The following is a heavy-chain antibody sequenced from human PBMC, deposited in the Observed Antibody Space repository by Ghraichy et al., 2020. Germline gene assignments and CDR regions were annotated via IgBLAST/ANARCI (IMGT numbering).Heavy chain of an antibody. V-gene: IGHV1-2*02. CDR2: IYPNSGGT. Sequence: ASVKVSCKASGYTFTGYYMHWVRQAPGQGLEWMGWIYPNSGGTNYEQKFEGRVTMTRDTSITTAYMELSRLRSDDTAVYYCARGYCSGGSCWDTFDIWGQATMVTVSS. J-gene: IGHJ3*02. CDR1: GYTFTGYY. CDR3: ARGYCSGGSCWDTFDI. D-gene: IGHD2-15*01.